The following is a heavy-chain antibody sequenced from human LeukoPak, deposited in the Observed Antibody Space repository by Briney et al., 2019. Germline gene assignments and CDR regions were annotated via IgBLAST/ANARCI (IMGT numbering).Heavy chain of an antibody. D-gene: IGHD2-8*01. CDR2: LSDTGDSR. CDR3: AKGDCASGSCYFDD. V-gene: IGHV3-23*01. Sequence: GGSLRLSCAASGFTLSKHPMYWVRQAPGKGLEWVSSLSDTGDSRHYADSVKGRFTISRDSARSALYLQMNSLRAEDTAVYYCAKGDCASGSCYFDDWARDPRSPSPQ. CDR1: GFTLSKHP. J-gene: IGHJ4*02.